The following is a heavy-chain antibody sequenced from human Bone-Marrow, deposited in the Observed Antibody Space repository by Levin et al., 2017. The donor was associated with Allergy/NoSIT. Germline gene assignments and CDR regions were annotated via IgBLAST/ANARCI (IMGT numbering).Heavy chain of an antibody. CDR1: EFTFRNKW. CDR2: IKGDGSQK. Sequence: GESLKISCAATEFTFRNKWMSWVRQAPGKGLEWVANIKGDGSQKYYVDSVKGRFTISRDNANYALYLQMNSLRAEDTAVYYCASLNRGYYYPFDAFEVWGQGTVVTVSS. J-gene: IGHJ3*01. D-gene: IGHD3-3*01. CDR3: ASLNRGYYYPFDAFEV. V-gene: IGHV3-7*01.